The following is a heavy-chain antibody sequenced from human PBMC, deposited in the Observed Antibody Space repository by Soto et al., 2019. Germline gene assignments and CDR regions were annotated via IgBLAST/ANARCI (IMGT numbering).Heavy chain of an antibody. V-gene: IGHV4-31*11. CDR3: ARGDAARIESWFDD. J-gene: IGHJ5*02. CDR1: GGSIISASYS. D-gene: IGHD6-6*01. CDR2: IYSSGST. Sequence: QVQLQESGPRLVQPSQTLSLSCAVSGGSIISASYSWNWIRQSPGRGLEWIGHIYSSGSTYYNPSLKSRVSISVDTSNNQFSLKLTSVPAADTAFSFCARGDAARIESWFDDWRQGILVTVSS.